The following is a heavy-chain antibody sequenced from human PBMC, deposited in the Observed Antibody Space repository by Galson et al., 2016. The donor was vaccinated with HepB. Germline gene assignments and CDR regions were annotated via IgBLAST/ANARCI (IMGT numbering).Heavy chain of an antibody. D-gene: IGHD5-24*01. CDR3: AKDSGWLQYYLDY. CDR2: ITWDGGST. CDR1: GFTFDDHA. Sequence: SLRLSCAASGFTFDDHAMHWVRQAPGKGLEWIAVITWDGGSTYYEDSVKGRFTISRDNSKNTLYLQMNSLGAEDTAVYYCAKDSGWLQYYLDYWGQGTLVTVSS. V-gene: IGHV3-43D*04. J-gene: IGHJ4*02.